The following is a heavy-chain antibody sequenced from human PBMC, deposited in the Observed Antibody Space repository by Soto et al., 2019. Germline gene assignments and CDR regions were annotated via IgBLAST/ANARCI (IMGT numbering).Heavy chain of an antibody. D-gene: IGHD6-13*01. Sequence: GGSLRLSCAASGFTFSSYWMHWVRRAPGKGLVWVSRINSDGSSTSYADSVKGRFTISRDNAKNTLYLQMNSLRAEDTAVYYCARDGSFIAAAGINWFDPWGQGTLVTVSS. CDR1: GFTFSSYW. V-gene: IGHV3-74*01. CDR2: INSDGSST. CDR3: ARDGSFIAAAGINWFDP. J-gene: IGHJ5*02.